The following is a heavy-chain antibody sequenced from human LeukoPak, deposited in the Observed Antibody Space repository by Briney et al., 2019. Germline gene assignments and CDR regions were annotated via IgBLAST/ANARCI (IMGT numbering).Heavy chain of an antibody. CDR3: ASLSAIAARPLNYYYYGMDV. CDR1: GGSFSGYY. J-gene: IGHJ6*02. D-gene: IGHD6-6*01. CDR2: INHSGTT. V-gene: IGHV4-34*01. Sequence: PSETLSLTCAVYGGSFSGYYWSWIRQPPGKGLEWIGEINHSGTTNYTPSLKSRVTISVDTSKNQFSLKLSSVTAADTAVYYCASLSAIAARPLNYYYYGMDVWGQGTTVTVSS.